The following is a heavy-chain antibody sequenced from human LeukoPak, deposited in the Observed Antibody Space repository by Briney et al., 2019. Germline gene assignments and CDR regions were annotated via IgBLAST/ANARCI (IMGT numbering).Heavy chain of an antibody. CDR3: TRGGGYCSGGSCYHYFDY. J-gene: IGHJ4*02. D-gene: IGHD2-15*01. V-gene: IGHV1-3*03. Sequence: GASVKVSCKSSGYTFTSYATHWVRQAPGQRREWMGWINAGNGNTKYSQEFQGRVTITRDTSASTAYMELSSLRSKDMAVYYCTRGGGYCSGGSCYHYFDYWGQGTLVTVSS. CDR2: INAGNGNT. CDR1: GYTFTSYA.